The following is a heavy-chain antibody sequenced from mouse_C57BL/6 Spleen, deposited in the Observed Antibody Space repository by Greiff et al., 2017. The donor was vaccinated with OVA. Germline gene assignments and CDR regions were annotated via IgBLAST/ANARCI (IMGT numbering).Heavy chain of an antibody. CDR3: ARDGRLLHYFDY. V-gene: IGHV5-4*01. D-gene: IGHD2-3*01. CDR1: GFTFSSYA. CDR2: ISDGGSYT. J-gene: IGHJ2*01. Sequence: EVNVVESGGGLVKPGGSLKLSCAASGFTFSSYAMSWVRQTPEKRLEWVATISDGGSYTYYPDNVKGRFTISRDNAKNNLYLQMSHLKSEDTAMYYCARDGRLLHYFDYWGQGTTLTVSS.